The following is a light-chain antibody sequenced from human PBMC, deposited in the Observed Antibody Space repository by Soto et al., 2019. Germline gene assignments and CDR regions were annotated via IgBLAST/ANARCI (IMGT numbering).Light chain of an antibody. CDR1: QSVLYSLNNRNH. Sequence: DIVMTQSPDSLAVSLGERATLNCKSSQSVLYSLNNRNHLAWYQKKPGQPPILLVYWASTRESGVPDRFSGSGSGTDFSLTISSLQAEDWAVYYCQQYYRSPLSFGGGTRVEIK. CDR2: WAS. J-gene: IGKJ4*01. CDR3: QQYYRSPLS. V-gene: IGKV4-1*01.